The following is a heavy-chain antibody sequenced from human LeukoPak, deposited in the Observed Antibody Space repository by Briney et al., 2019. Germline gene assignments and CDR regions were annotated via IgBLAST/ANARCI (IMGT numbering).Heavy chain of an antibody. Sequence: PSETLSLTCTVSGGSISINSYYWGWIRQPPGKGLEWIASIYYSGSTYYNPSLKSRVTISVDTSKNQFSLKLSSVTAADTAVYYCARTSVRGVIIWRAGNWFDPWGQGTLVTVSS. V-gene: IGHV4-39*07. D-gene: IGHD3-10*01. CDR3: ARTSVRGVIIWRAGNWFDP. CDR2: IYYSGST. CDR1: GGSISINSYY. J-gene: IGHJ5*02.